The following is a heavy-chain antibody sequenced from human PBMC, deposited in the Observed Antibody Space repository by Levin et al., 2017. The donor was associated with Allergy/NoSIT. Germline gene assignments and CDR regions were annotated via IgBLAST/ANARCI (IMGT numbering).Heavy chain of an antibody. CDR2: INHSGST. D-gene: IGHD6-19*01. Sequence: SSETLSLTCAVYGGSFSGYYWSWIRQPPGKGLEWIGEINHSGSTNYNPSLKSRVTISVDTSKNQFSLKLSSVTAADTAVYYCARVNQWLVARAFDIWGQGTMVTVSS. J-gene: IGHJ3*02. CDR3: ARVNQWLVARAFDI. V-gene: IGHV4-34*01. CDR1: GGSFSGYY.